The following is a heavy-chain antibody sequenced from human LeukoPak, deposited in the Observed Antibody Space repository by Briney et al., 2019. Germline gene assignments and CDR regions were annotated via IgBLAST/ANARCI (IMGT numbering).Heavy chain of an antibody. Sequence: SETLSLTCTVSGGSISSYYWSWIRQPAGKGPEWIGRIYTSGSTNYNPSLKSRVTMSVDTSKNQFSLKLSSVTAADTAVYYCARDAPDTVIYYYYMDVWGKGTTVTVSS. D-gene: IGHD5-18*01. CDR2: IYTSGST. J-gene: IGHJ6*03. CDR3: ARDAPDTVIYYYYMDV. V-gene: IGHV4-4*07. CDR1: GGSISSYY.